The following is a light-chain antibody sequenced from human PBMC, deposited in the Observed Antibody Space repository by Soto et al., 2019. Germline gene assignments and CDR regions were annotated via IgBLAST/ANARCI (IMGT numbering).Light chain of an antibody. V-gene: IGKV3-11*01. J-gene: IGKJ4*01. Sequence: EIVLTQYPATLSWSPGERATLSCRASQSVSSYLAWYQQKPGQAPRLLIYDASNRATGIPARFSGSGSGTDCTLTISSLEPEDFAVYSCQQRSNWPPLTFGGGTKVEIK. CDR1: QSVSSY. CDR2: DAS. CDR3: QQRSNWPPLT.